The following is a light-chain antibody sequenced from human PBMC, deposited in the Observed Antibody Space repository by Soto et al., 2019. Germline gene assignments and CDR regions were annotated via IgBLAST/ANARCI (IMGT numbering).Light chain of an antibody. J-gene: IGLJ3*02. V-gene: IGLV2-8*01. Sequence: QSALTQPPSASGSPGQSVTISCTGTSSDVGNSNSVSWYQQHPGKAPQLLIFEVSNRPSGVPHRFSGSKSGNTASLTVSGLQPEDEADYYCSSYSGTNDVVFGGGTKLTVL. CDR2: EVS. CDR1: SSDVGNSNS. CDR3: SSYSGTNDVV.